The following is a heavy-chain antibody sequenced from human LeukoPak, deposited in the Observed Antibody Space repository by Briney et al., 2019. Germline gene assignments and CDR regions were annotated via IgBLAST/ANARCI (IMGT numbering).Heavy chain of an antibody. Sequence: SETLSLTCSPSGDYISSSSYYWGWIRQPPGKGLEWIGEIYYSGSTYYNASLKSRVSISIDTSNNHFSLRLSSLSAADTALYYCARRRYYDSTGYLDWGRGTLITVSS. J-gene: IGHJ1*01. V-gene: IGHV4-39*02. CDR3: ARRRYYDSTGYLD. D-gene: IGHD3-22*01. CDR2: IYYSGST. CDR1: GDYISSSSYY.